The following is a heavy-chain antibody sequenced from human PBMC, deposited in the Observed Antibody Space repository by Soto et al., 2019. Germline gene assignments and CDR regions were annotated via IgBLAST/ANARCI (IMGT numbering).Heavy chain of an antibody. D-gene: IGHD1-26*01. J-gene: IGHJ6*02. V-gene: IGHV1-69*01. Sequence: QVQLVQYGAEVKKPGSSVKVSCEASGGTFSSYPINWVRQAPGQGLEWMGGIIHFFGTSNYAQKFQGRVTITADDSTSKAYMELRSLRSEDAAVYYCARVGHITNYGMAVWGQGTTVTVSS. CDR2: IIHFFGTS. CDR3: ARVGHITNYGMAV. CDR1: GGTFSSYP.